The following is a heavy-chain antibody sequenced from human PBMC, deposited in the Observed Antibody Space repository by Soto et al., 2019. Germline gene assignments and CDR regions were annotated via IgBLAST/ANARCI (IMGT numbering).Heavy chain of an antibody. CDR2: INHSGST. Sequence: TSETLSLTCAVYGGSFSGYYWSWIRQPPGKGLEWIGEINHSGSTNYNPSLKSRVTISVDTSKNQFSLKLSSVTAADTAVYYCARGRRRYDYAFDYWGQGTQVTVSS. CDR3: ARGRRRYDYAFDY. CDR1: GGSFSGYY. V-gene: IGHV4-34*01. J-gene: IGHJ4*02. D-gene: IGHD4-17*01.